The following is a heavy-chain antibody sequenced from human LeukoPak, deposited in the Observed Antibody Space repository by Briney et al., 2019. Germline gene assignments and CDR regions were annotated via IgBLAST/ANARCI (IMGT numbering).Heavy chain of an antibody. J-gene: IGHJ2*01. CDR3: ARLKLGYWYFDL. CDR2: IGLTDTTI. D-gene: IGHD7-27*01. Sequence: KSGGSLRLSCAASGFTFSDYYMSWIRQVPGKGLEWVSYIGLTDTTIYYADSLKGRFAISRDNAKNSLYLHMHSLRAEDTAIYYCARLKLGYWYFDLWGRGTLLTVSS. CDR1: GFTFSDYY. V-gene: IGHV3-11*01.